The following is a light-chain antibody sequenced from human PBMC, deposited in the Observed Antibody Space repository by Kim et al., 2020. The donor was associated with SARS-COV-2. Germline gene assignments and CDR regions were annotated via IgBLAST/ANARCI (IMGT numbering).Light chain of an antibody. CDR2: GAS. V-gene: IGKV3-15*01. Sequence: SVSQGERATLSCRASQSVSSNLAWYQQKPGQAPRLLSYGASTRATGIPARFSGSGSGTEFTLTISSLQSEDFAVYYCQQYNNWPLTFGQGTKLEI. CDR1: QSVSSN. J-gene: IGKJ2*01. CDR3: QQYNNWPLT.